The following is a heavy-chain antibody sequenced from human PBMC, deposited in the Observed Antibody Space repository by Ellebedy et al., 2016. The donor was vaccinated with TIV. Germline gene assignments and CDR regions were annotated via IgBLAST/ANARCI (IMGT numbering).Heavy chain of an antibody. V-gene: IGHV4-31*03. CDR3: ARASVVVTAIHFDY. Sequence: SETLSLTXTVSGGSISSGGYYWSWIRQHPGKGLEWIGYIYYSGSTYYNPSLKSRVTISVDTSKNQFSLKLSSVTAADTAVYYCARASVVVTAIHFDYWGQGTLVTVSS. J-gene: IGHJ4*02. CDR1: GGSISSGGYY. D-gene: IGHD2-21*02. CDR2: IYYSGST.